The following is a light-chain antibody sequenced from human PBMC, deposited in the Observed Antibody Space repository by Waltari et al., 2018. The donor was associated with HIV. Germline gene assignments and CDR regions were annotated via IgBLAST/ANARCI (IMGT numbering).Light chain of an antibody. Sequence: DIQMTQSPSTLSASVGDSVTITCRASQSISSWLAWYQQKPGKAPKLLIYKASSLQSGVPSRFSGSGSGTEFTLTISSLQPDDFATYYCQQYNSFSSWTFGQGTKVEIK. J-gene: IGKJ1*01. CDR3: QQYNSFSSWT. CDR2: KAS. CDR1: QSISSW. V-gene: IGKV1-5*03.